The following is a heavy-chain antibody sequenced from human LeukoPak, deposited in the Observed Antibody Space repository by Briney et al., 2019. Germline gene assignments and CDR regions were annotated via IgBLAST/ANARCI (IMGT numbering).Heavy chain of an antibody. CDR1: GGSISSYY. CDR2: IYYSGST. D-gene: IGHD6-19*01. V-gene: IGHV4-59*08. Sequence: SETLSLTCTVSGGSISSYYWSWIRQPPGKGREWIGYIYYSGSTNYNPSLKSRVTISVDTSKNQFSLKLSSVTAADTAVYYCASIAVAGRESFDYWGQGTLVTVSS. CDR3: ASIAVAGRESFDY. J-gene: IGHJ4*02.